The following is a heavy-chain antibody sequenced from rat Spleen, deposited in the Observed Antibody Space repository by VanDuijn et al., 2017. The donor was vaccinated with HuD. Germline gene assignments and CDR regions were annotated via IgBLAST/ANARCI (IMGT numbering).Heavy chain of an antibody. J-gene: IGHJ2*01. CDR2: MWNGGGT. V-gene: IGHV2-64*01. D-gene: IGHD1-11*01. CDR3: ARHLDSGGYFDY. CDR1: GFSLSTYN. Sequence: QVQLKETGPDLVQLTQTLSITCTVSGFSLSTYNVHWVRQPPGKGLEWMGAMWNGGGTDYNSPFKSRLSISRDTSKSQVFLKMNSLQTDGTANYFCARHLDSGGYFDYWGQGVMVTVSS.